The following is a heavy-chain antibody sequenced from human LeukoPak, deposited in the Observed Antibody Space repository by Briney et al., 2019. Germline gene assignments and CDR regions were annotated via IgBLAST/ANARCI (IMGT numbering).Heavy chain of an antibody. CDR1: GGSVSSGSYY. CDR2: IYYSGST. CDR3: ARSPGVLRYFDWLLNGAPREVNPGMDV. D-gene: IGHD3-9*01. J-gene: IGHJ6*04. V-gene: IGHV4-61*01. Sequence: PSETLSLTCTVSGGSVSSGSYYWSWIRQPPGKGLEWIGYIYYSGSTNYNPSLKSRVTISVDTSKNQFSLKLSSVTAADTAVYYCARSPGVLRYFDWLLNGAPREVNPGMDVWGKGTTVTVSS.